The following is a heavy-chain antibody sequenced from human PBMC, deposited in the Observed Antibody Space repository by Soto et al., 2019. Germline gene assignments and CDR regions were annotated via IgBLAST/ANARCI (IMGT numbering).Heavy chain of an antibody. D-gene: IGHD2-21*01. J-gene: IGHJ4*01. CDR3: ARLTNIFDFDY. CDR2: IYPGDSDT. CDR1: VYIFTNYW. Sequence: GESLTLSCTVSVYIFTNYWIGCVRQRPGKGLEWMGIIYPGDSDTRYSPSFQGQVTISADKSISTAYLQWSSLKASDTAMYHCARLTNIFDFDYWGHGTLVTVPQ. V-gene: IGHV5-51*01.